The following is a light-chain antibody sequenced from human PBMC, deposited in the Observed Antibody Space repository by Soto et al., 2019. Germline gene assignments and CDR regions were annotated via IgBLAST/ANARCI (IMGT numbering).Light chain of an antibody. J-gene: IGLJ2*01. CDR3: QTWDTGIVV. V-gene: IGLV4-69*01. Sequence: QSVLTQSPSASASLGASVNLTCTLSSGHSTYAIAWHQQQPEKGPRFLMKLHSDGSHIKGDGIPHRFSGSSSGAERYLTIPSLQSEDEADYYCQTWDTGIVVFGGGTKLTVL. CDR1: SGHSTYA. CDR2: LHSDGSH.